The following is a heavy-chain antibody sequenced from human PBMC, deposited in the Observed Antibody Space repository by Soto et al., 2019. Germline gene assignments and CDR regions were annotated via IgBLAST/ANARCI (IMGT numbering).Heavy chain of an antibody. J-gene: IGHJ4*02. V-gene: IGHV3-7*01. D-gene: IGHD2-15*01. CDR1: GFTFSSYW. Sequence: EVQLVESGRGLVQPGGSLRLSCAASGFTFSSYWMSWVRQAPGKGLEWVANIKQDGSEKYYVDSVKGRFTISRDNAKNSLYLQMNSLRAEDTAVYYCARFGGSWMNYFDYWGQGTLVTVSS. CDR3: ARFGGSWMNYFDY. CDR2: IKQDGSEK.